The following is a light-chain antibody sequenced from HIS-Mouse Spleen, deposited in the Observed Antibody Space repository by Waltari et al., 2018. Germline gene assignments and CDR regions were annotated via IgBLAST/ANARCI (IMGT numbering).Light chain of an antibody. CDR2: EGS. J-gene: IGLJ3*02. V-gene: IGLV2-23*01. CDR1: SSDVGSYNL. Sequence: QSALTQPASVSGSPGQSITISCTGTSSDVGSYNLFSCYQQHPGKAPKPMIYEGSKRPSGVSNRFSGSKSGNTASLTISGLQAEDEADYYCCSYAGSSTYWVFGGGTKLTVL. CDR3: CSYAGSSTYWV.